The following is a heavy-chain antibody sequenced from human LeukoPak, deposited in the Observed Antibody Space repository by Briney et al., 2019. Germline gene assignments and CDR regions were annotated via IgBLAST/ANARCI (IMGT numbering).Heavy chain of an antibody. Sequence: PGGSLRLSCAASGFTFSSYSMNWVRQAPGKGLEWVSSISSSSSYIYYADSVKGRFTISRDNAKYSLYLQMNSLRAEDTAVYYCASGYYDSSGYRDYWGQGTLVTVSS. CDR3: ASGYYDSSGYRDY. CDR1: GFTFSSYS. D-gene: IGHD3-22*01. CDR2: ISSSSSYI. V-gene: IGHV3-21*01. J-gene: IGHJ4*02.